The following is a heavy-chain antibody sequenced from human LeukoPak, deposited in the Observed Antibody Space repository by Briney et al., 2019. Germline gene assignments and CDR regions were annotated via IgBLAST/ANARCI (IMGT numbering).Heavy chain of an antibody. D-gene: IGHD3-9*01. J-gene: IGHJ4*02. CDR3: ARVIYDILTGVSGPRIYY. Sequence: ASVKVSCKASGYTFTSYAMNWVRQAPGQGLEWMGWINTNTGNPTYAQGFTGRFVFSLDTSVSTAYLQISSLKAEDTAVYYCARVIYDILTGVSGPRIYYWGQGNLVTVPS. CDR2: INTNTGNP. CDR1: GYTFTSYA. V-gene: IGHV7-4-1*02.